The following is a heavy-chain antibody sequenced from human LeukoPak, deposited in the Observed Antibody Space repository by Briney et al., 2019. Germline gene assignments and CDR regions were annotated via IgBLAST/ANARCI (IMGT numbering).Heavy chain of an antibody. CDR1: GYTFTGYH. CDR2: INPNSGGT. J-gene: IGHJ4*02. CDR3: AGDIRPRVESFDY. V-gene: IGHV1-2*02. Sequence: ASVKVSCKASGYTFTGYHVHWVRQAPGQGLEWMGWINPNSGGTNYAQKLQGRVTMTRDTSITTAYMELSRLRSDDTAVYYCAGDIRPRVESFDYWGQGTLVTVSS. D-gene: IGHD3-3*01.